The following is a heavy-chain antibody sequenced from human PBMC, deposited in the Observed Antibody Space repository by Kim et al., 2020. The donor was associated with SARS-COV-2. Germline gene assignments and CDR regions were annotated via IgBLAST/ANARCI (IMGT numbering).Heavy chain of an antibody. J-gene: IGHJ3*02. Sequence: SVKGRFTISRDNAKNSLYLQMNSLRAEDTAVYYCARDNPKWLRLRDAFDIWGQGTMVTVSS. V-gene: IGHV3-21*01. CDR3: ARDNPKWLRLRDAFDI. D-gene: IGHD5-12*01.